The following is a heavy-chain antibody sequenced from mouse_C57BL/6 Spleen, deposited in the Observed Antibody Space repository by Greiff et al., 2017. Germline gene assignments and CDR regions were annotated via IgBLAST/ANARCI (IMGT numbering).Heavy chain of an antibody. CDR3: ARGAGKDYFDY. J-gene: IGHJ2*01. V-gene: IGHV5-17*01. D-gene: IGHD3-3*01. CDR2: ISSGSSTI. CDR1: GFTFSDYG. Sequence: EVKLMESGGGLVKPGGSLKLSCAASGFTFSDYGMHWVRQAPEKGLEWVAYISSGSSTIYYADTVKGRFTISRDNAKNTLFLQMTSLGSEDTAMYYCARGAGKDYFDYWGQGTTLTGSS.